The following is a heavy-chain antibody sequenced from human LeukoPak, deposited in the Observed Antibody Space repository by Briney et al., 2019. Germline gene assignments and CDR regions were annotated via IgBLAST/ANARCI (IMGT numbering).Heavy chain of an antibody. Sequence: PGGSLRLSCAASGFTFSSYAMSWVRQAPGKGLEWVAAISGSGGSTYYADSVKGRFTISRDNSRDTLYLQMNSLRAEDTAVYYCAKGYCDYVWGSYYFDYWGRGTLVTVSS. V-gene: IGHV3-23*01. CDR2: ISGSGGST. D-gene: IGHD3-16*01. CDR3: AKGYCDYVWGSYYFDY. CDR1: GFTFSSYA. J-gene: IGHJ4*02.